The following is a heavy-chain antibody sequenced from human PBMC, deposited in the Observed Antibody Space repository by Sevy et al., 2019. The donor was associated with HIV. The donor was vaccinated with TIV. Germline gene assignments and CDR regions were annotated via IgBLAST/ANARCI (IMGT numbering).Heavy chain of an antibody. CDR1: GYSFSNYG. Sequence: ASVKVSCKASGYSFSNYGISWVRQAPGQGLEWMGWISAHNANTNYAQKLQDRVTMTTDTSTSTAYMELRSLRSDDTAVYYCARAVPYYDILTGRNYFDYWGQGTLVTDSS. CDR3: ARAVPYYDILTGRNYFDY. D-gene: IGHD3-9*01. V-gene: IGHV1-18*01. J-gene: IGHJ4*02. CDR2: ISAHNANT.